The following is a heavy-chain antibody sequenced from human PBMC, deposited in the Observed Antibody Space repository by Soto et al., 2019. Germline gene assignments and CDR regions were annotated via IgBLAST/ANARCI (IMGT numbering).Heavy chain of an antibody. V-gene: IGHV1-69*13. CDR2: IIPVFGTA. Sequence: ASVNVSCKASGATLNTFINYGITWVRQAPGQGLEWMGGIIPVFGTANYAQKFQGRVTISADESRRTVYMELSSLRSEDTAVYYCARSPRNWGFDYWGLGTLVTVSS. J-gene: IGHJ4*02. CDR3: ARSPRNWGFDY. CDR1: GATLNTFINYG. D-gene: IGHD7-27*01.